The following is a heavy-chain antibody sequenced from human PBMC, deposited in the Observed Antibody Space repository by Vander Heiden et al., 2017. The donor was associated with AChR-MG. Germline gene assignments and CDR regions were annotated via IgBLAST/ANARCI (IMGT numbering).Heavy chain of an antibody. CDR1: GFPFDDYA. CDR3: AKDRDSGSYYFDY. D-gene: IGHD1-26*01. V-gene: IGHV3-43D*04. CDR2: ISWDGGST. J-gene: IGHJ4*02. Sequence: EVQLVESGGVVVQPGGSLRLSCAASGFPFDDYAMHWVRQAPGKGLEWVSLISWDGGSTYYADSVKGRFTISRDNSKNSLYLQMNSLRAEDTALYYCAKDRDSGSYYFDYWGQGTLVTVSS.